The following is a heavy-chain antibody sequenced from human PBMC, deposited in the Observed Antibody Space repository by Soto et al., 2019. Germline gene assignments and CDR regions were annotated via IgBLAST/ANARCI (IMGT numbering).Heavy chain of an antibody. V-gene: IGHV4-34*01. Sequence: SETLSLTCAVYGGSFSGYYWSWIRQPPGKGLEWIGEINHSGSTNYNPSLKSRGTISVDTSKNQFSLKLSSVTAADTAVYYCARAVAAAGTCYFDYWGQGTLVTVS. CDR2: INHSGST. J-gene: IGHJ4*02. CDR3: ARAVAAAGTCYFDY. CDR1: GGSFSGYY. D-gene: IGHD6-13*01.